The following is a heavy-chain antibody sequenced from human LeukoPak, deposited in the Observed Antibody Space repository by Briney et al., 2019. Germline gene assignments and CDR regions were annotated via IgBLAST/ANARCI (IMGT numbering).Heavy chain of an antibody. D-gene: IGHD3-10*01. Sequence: GESLKISCKGSGCSFTSFWIGWVRQMPGKGLEWMGIIYPGDSDTRYSPSFQGQVTISADKSISTAYLQWSSLKDSDTAMYYCARRMYYYGSGRSYYGMDVWGQGTTVTVSS. CDR2: IYPGDSDT. CDR3: ARRMYYYGSGRSYYGMDV. V-gene: IGHV5-51*01. CDR1: GCSFTSFW. J-gene: IGHJ6*02.